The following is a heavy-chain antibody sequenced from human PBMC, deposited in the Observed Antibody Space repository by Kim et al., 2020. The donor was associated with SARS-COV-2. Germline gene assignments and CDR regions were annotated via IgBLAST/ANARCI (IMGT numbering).Heavy chain of an antibody. D-gene: IGHD1-1*01. J-gene: IGHJ6*02. V-gene: IGHV3-21*01. CDR1: GFTFSSYS. CDR3: ARDARQLEDLYYYGMDV. CDR2: ISSSSSYI. Sequence: GGSLRLSCAASGFTFSSYSMNWVRQAPGKGLEWVSSISSSSSYIYYADSVKGRFTISRDNAKNSLYLQMNSLRAEDTAVYYCARDARQLEDLYYYGMDVWGQGTTVTVSS.